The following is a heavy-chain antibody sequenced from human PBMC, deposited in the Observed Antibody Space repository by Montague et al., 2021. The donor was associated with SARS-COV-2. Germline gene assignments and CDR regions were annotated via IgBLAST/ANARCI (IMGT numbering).Heavy chain of an antibody. V-gene: IGHV3-53*01. CDR2: IYAGGLK. CDR3: AREGRYDDWRLGDALDV. CDR1: GFTVSSKF. D-gene: IGHD3-3*01. J-gene: IGHJ3*01. Sequence: SLRLSCAASGFTVSSKFMSWVRQAPGKGLEWISIIYAGGLKYYAHSVEGRFTISRDNSKNTVYLQMDSLRVEDTATYYCAREGRYDDWRLGDALDVWGQGTMITVSS.